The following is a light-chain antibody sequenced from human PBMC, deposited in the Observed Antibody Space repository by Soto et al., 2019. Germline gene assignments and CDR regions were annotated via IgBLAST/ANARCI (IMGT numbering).Light chain of an antibody. J-gene: IGLJ2*01. CDR3: SARDDFLSGVV. CDR1: SSNIGSNH. CDR2: RSD. Sequence: QSVLTQPPSASGTPGQRVTISCSGSSSNIGSNHVYWYQQFPGMAPKLLMYRSDQRPTGVPDRFSGSRSGTSASLAISGLRSDDEADYYCSARDDFLSGVVFGGGTKRPS. V-gene: IGLV1-47*01.